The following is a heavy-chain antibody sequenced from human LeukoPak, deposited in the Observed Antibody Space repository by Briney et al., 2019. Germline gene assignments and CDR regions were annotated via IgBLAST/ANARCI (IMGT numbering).Heavy chain of an antibody. J-gene: IGHJ6*03. CDR1: GGSFSGYY. CDR2: INHSGST. Sequence: SETLSLTCAVYGGSFSGYYWSWIRQPPGKGLEWIGEINHSGSTNYNPSLKSRVTISVDTSKNEFSLQLSSVTAADAAVYYCARDVKSRRRQWFGELSVYYYYYMDVWGKGTTVTISS. D-gene: IGHD3-10*01. CDR3: ARDVKSRRRQWFGELSVYYYYYMDV. V-gene: IGHV4-34*01.